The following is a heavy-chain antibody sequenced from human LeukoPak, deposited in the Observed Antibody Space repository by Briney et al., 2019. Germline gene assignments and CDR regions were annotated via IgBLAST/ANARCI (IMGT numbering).Heavy chain of an antibody. CDR2: IYSGGSA. CDR3: ARELGSSGSYFDY. Sequence: GGSLRLSCAVSGFTVSSNYMSWVRQAPGKGLEWVSVIYSGGSAYYTDSVKGRFTFSRDNSKNTLYLQMNRLRPEDTALYYCARELGSSGSYFDYWGQGTLVTVSS. J-gene: IGHJ4*02. D-gene: IGHD6-19*01. CDR1: GFTVSSNY. V-gene: IGHV3-66*02.